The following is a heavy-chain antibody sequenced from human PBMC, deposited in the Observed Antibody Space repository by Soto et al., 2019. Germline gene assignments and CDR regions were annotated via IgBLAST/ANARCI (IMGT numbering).Heavy chain of an antibody. J-gene: IGHJ4*02. CDR3: ARNDYGGNSVDY. V-gene: IGHV5-51*01. CDR2: IYPSDSDI. CDR1: GYSFSTHW. D-gene: IGHD4-17*01. Sequence: GESLNISCKGSGYSFSTHWIGWVRQMPGKGLEWMGIIYPSDSDIRYSPSFQGQVTISADKSINTAYLHWRSLKASDTAIYYCARNDYGGNSVDYWGQGTLVTVSS.